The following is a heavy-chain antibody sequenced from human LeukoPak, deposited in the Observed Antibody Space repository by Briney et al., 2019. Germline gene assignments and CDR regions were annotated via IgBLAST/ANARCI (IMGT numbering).Heavy chain of an antibody. CDR2: INHSGST. J-gene: IGHJ5*02. V-gene: IGHV4-34*01. CDR3: ARDQSGWFDP. D-gene: IGHD3-10*01. CDR1: GGSFSGYY. Sequence: SETLSLTCAVYGGSFSGYYWSWIRQPPGKGLEWIGEINHSGSTNYNPSLKSRVTISIDTSMNQFSLKLSSVTAADTAVYYCARDQSGWFDPWGQGTLVTVSS.